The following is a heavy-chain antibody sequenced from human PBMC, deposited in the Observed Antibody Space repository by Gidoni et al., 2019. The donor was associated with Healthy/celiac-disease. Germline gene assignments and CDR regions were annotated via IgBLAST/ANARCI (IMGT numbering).Heavy chain of an antibody. CDR3: ARAGRRYYDSSGYADAFDI. D-gene: IGHD3-22*01. CDR1: GGSFSGYY. V-gene: IGHV4-34*01. Sequence: QVQLQQWGAGLLKPSETLSLTCAVYGGSFSGYYWSWIRQPPGKGLEWIGEITHSGSTNYNPSLKSRVTISVDTSKNQFSLKLSSVTAADTAVYYCARAGRRYYDSSGYADAFDIWGQGTMVTVSS. J-gene: IGHJ3*02. CDR2: ITHSGST.